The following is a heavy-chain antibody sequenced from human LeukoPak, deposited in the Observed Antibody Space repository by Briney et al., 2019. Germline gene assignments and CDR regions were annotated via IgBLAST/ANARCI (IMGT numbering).Heavy chain of an antibody. Sequence: PSETLSLTCTVSGGSISTSGFYWAWIRQPPGTGLEWIGTIYYSGSTYYNPSLKSRVTVSVDTSKNQFSLRLTSVTAADTAVYYCARMYYYDSSGHNGYNWFDPWGQGTLVTVSS. V-gene: IGHV4-39*01. J-gene: IGHJ5*02. CDR2: IYYSGST. CDR1: GGSISTSGFY. CDR3: ARMYYYDSSGHNGYNWFDP. D-gene: IGHD3-22*01.